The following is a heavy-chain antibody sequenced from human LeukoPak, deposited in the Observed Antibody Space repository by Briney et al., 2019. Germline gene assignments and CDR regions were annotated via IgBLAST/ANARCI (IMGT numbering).Heavy chain of an antibody. D-gene: IGHD1-26*01. J-gene: IGHJ3*02. CDR1: GGSISSYY. CDR3: AREVIVGATYDAFDI. V-gene: IGHV4-59*12. CDR2: IYYSGST. Sequence: SETLSLTCTVSGGSISSYYWSWIRQPPGKGLEWIGYIYYSGSTNYNPSLKSRVTISVDTSKNQFSLKLSSVTAADTAVYYCAREVIVGATYDAFDIWGQGTMVTVSS.